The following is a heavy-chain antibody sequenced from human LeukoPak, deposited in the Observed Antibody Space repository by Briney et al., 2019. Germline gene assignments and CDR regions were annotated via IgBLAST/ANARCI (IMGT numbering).Heavy chain of an antibody. J-gene: IGHJ3*02. D-gene: IGHD3-22*01. CDR1: GHTFTGYY. Sequence: ASVKVSCKASGHTFTGYYMHWVRQAPGQGLEWMGWINPNSGGTNYAQKFQGWVTMTRDTSISTVYMELSSLRSEDTAVYYCARDLAITTHAFDIWAKGQWSPSLQ. CDR3: ARDLAITTHAFDI. V-gene: IGHV1-2*04. CDR2: INPNSGGT.